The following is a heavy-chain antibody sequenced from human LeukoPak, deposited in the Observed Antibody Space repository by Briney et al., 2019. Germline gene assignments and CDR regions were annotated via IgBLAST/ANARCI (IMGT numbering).Heavy chain of an antibody. CDR2: ISAYNGNT. CDR3: VRDDGSGNPDY. Sequence: ASVKVSCRASGYTFTSYGISWVRQAPGQGLEWMGWISAYNGNTNYAQKLQGRVTMTTDTSTSTAYMELGDPRSDDKGVYYCVRDDGSGNPDYWGQGTLVTVSS. D-gene: IGHD3-3*01. CDR1: GYTFTSYG. J-gene: IGHJ4*02. V-gene: IGHV1-18*01.